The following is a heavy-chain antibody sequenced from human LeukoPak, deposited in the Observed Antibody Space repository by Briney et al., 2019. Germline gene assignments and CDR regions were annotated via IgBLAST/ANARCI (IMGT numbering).Heavy chain of an antibody. V-gene: IGHV3-30-3*01. CDR2: ISDDGSNK. CDR3: ARSYYDSSGYNYYFDY. CDR1: GFTFSGYA. J-gene: IGHJ4*02. Sequence: GGSLRLSCAASGFTFSGYAMHWVRQAPGKGLEWVAVISDDGSNKYYADSVKGRFTISRDNSKNTLYLQMNSLRAEDTAVYYCARSYYDSSGYNYYFDYWGQGTLVTVSS. D-gene: IGHD3-22*01.